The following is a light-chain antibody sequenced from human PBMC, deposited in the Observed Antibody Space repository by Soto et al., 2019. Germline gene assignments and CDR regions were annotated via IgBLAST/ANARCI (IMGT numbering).Light chain of an antibody. J-gene: IGKJ4*01. V-gene: IGKV3-15*01. CDR3: HQYNNWPPF. Sequence: ETVMTQSPDTLSVSPGERVTLSCRASQSVSSSLAWYQQKPGQAPRLLIYGASTRATAIPARFSGSGSGTDFTLTISSLQSEDFAVYYCHQYNNWPPFFGGGTKVEIK. CDR1: QSVSSS. CDR2: GAS.